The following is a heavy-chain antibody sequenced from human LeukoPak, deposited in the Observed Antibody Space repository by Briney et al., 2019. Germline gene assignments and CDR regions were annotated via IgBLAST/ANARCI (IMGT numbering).Heavy chain of an antibody. CDR3: ARDSVNYDFWSGYSSESRLFDP. Sequence: TGGSLRLSCAASGFTFSSYSMNWVRQAPGKGLEWVSSISSSSSYIYYADSVKGRFTISRDNAKNSLYLQMNSLRAEDTAVYYCARDSVNYDFWSGYSSESRLFDPWGQGTLVTVSS. V-gene: IGHV3-21*01. D-gene: IGHD3-3*01. J-gene: IGHJ5*02. CDR2: ISSSSSYI. CDR1: GFTFSSYS.